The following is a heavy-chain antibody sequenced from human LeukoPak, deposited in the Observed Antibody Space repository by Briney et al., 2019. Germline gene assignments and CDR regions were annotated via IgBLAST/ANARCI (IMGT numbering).Heavy chain of an antibody. V-gene: IGHV3-53*01. D-gene: IGHD6-13*01. CDR3: ARDLSEQLAPLSGMDV. J-gene: IGHJ6*02. CDR1: GLTVSSNY. Sequence: PGGSLRLSCAASGLTVSSNYMSWVRQAPGKGLEWVSVIYSGGSTYYADSVKGRFTISRDNSKNTLYLQMNSLRAEDTAVYYCARDLSEQLAPLSGMDVWGQGTTVTVSS. CDR2: IYSGGST.